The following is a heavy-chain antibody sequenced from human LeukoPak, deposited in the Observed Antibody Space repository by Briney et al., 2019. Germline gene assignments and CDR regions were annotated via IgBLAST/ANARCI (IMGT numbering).Heavy chain of an antibody. CDR2: INPSGGST. V-gene: IGHV1-46*01. D-gene: IGHD3-10*01. CDR1: GYTFTSYY. Sequence: ASVKVSCKASGYTFTSYYMHWVRQAPGQGLQWMGIINPSGGSTSYAKKFQGRVTMTRDTSTSTVYMELSSLRSEDTAVYYCARALLVRGVPYWGQGTLVTVSS. CDR3: ARALLVRGVPY. J-gene: IGHJ4*02.